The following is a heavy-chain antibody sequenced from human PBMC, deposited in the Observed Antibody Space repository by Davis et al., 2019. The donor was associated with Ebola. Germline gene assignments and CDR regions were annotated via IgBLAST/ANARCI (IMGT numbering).Heavy chain of an antibody. CDR3: AKDLEYYYDSSGYFDY. Sequence: LSLTCAASGFPFSSYGMHWVRQAPGQGLEWVAVISYDGSNKYYADSVKGRFTISRDNSKNTLYLQMNSLRAEDTAVYYCAKDLEYYYDSSGYFDYWGQGTLVTVSS. V-gene: IGHV3-30*18. J-gene: IGHJ4*02. D-gene: IGHD3-22*01. CDR2: ISYDGSNK. CDR1: GFPFSSYG.